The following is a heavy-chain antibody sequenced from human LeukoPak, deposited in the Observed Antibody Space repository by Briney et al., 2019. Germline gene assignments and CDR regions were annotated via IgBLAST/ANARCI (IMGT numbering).Heavy chain of an antibody. J-gene: IGHJ4*02. CDR2: TSSSSSYI. CDR1: GFTFSSYS. D-gene: IGHD3-10*01. V-gene: IGHV3-21*01. CDR3: AKDYRLLWFGEQGVY. Sequence: PGGSLRLSCAASGFTFSSYSMNWVRQAPGKGLEWVSSTSSSSSYIYYADSVKGRFTISRDNSKNTLYLQMNSLRAEDTAVYYCAKDYRLLWFGEQGVYWGQGTLVTVSS.